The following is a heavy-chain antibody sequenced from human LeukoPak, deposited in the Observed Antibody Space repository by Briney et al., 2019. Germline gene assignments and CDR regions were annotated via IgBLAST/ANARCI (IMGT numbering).Heavy chain of an antibody. J-gene: IGHJ4*02. CDR2: MNPNSGNT. V-gene: IGHV1-8*01. Sequence: ASVKVSCKASGYTFTSYDINWVRQATGQGLEWMGWMNPNSGNTGYAQKFQGRVTMTRNTSISTAYMELSSLRSEDTAVYYCARDRLTIFGVVTPFDYWGQGTLVTVSS. D-gene: IGHD3-3*01. CDR1: GYTFTSYD. CDR3: ARDRLTIFGVVTPFDY.